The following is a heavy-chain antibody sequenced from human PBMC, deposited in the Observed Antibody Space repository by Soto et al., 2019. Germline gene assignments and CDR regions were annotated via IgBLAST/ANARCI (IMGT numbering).Heavy chain of an antibody. Sequence: SVKVSCKASGGSFISYSFTWVRQAPGQGLEWMGRIIPIQGKANYALKFQDRVAITADRSTRTAYMELRSLRPEDTAVYYCAKSLLFVDHAYMDVWGKGTTVTVSS. V-gene: IGHV1-69*02. CDR3: AKSLLFVDHAYMDV. CDR1: GGSFISYS. D-gene: IGHD2-21*01. J-gene: IGHJ6*03. CDR2: IIPIQGKA.